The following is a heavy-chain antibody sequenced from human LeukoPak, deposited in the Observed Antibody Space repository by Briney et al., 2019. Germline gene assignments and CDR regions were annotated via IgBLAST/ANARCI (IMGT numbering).Heavy chain of an antibody. CDR2: LYPGDSDT. Sequence: GESLKISCKSSGYSFTSYWIAWVRQMLGKGLEWMGILYPGDSDTRYSPSFQGRVTISADRSITTAYLQWSSLKASDTAMYYCARLYLPYTSAWYGSAFDIWGQGTMVTVSS. D-gene: IGHD6-13*01. V-gene: IGHV5-51*01. CDR1: GYSFTSYW. J-gene: IGHJ3*02. CDR3: ARLYLPYTSAWYGSAFDI.